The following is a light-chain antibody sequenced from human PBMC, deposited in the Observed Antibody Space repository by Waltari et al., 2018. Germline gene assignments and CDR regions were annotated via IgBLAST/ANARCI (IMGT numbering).Light chain of an antibody. CDR2: AAS. V-gene: IGKV3-11*01. Sequence: SVLTQSPVTLPLSPGERDTLSCRASQNVDDYLAWYQQKPGQAPRLLIYAASNRATGVPARFSGSGSGTDFTLTISSLEPEDFAVYYCHQRSSWPSITFGQGTRLEIK. CDR3: HQRSSWPSIT. CDR1: QNVDDY. J-gene: IGKJ5*01.